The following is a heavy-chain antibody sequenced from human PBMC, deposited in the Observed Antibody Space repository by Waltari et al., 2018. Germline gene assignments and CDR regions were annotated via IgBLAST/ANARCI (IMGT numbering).Heavy chain of an antibody. V-gene: IGHV4-59*01. J-gene: IGHJ4*02. CDR3: ARGGSGSRANFDC. CDR2: IYYSGST. CDR1: GGSLHTFY. D-gene: IGHD3-10*01. Sequence: QVQLQESGPGLVKPSETLSLPCTVSGGSLHTFYWHWIRQPPGKGLEWIGNIYYSGSTNYSPSLKSRVTISVDTSKNQFSLNLSSVTAADTAVYYCARGGSGSRANFDCWGQGTLVTVSS.